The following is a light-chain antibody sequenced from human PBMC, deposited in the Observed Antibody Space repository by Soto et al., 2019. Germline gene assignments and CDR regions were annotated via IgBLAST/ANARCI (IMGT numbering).Light chain of an antibody. CDR2: DVS. CDR3: YSYAGNSYV. Sequence: QSALTQPRSVSGSPGQSVTISCTGTSSDVGTYNYVSWYQQHPGKAPKGMLYDVSRRPSGFPDRFSGSKSGNTASLTISGLHLDDEADYYCYSYAGNSYVFGTGTKVTVL. J-gene: IGLJ1*01. V-gene: IGLV2-11*01. CDR1: SSDVGTYNY.